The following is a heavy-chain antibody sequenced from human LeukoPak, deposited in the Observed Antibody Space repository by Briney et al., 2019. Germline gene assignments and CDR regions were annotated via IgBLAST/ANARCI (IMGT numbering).Heavy chain of an antibody. D-gene: IGHD3-3*01. CDR2: ISWNSGSI. CDR3: AKGHYDFWSGYSDY. CDR1: GFTFDDYA. Sequence: GGSLRLSCAASGFTFDDYAMHWVRQAPGKGLEWVSGISWNSGSIGYADSVKGRFTISRDNAKNSLYLQINSLRAEDTALYYCAKGHYDFWSGYSDYWGQGTLVTVSS. J-gene: IGHJ4*02. V-gene: IGHV3-9*01.